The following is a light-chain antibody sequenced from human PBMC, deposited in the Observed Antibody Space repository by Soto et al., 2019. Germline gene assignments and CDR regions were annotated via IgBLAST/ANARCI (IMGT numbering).Light chain of an antibody. CDR1: QSVLYTLNKRNY. CDR2: WAY. J-gene: IGKJ5*01. Sequence: DIVMTQSPDSLAMSLGERATINCKSSQSVLYTLNKRNYLSWYQQKPGQPPKLLIYWAYTRDSGVPDRFSGRGSGTELTLTISSLQAEDAAVYYCQQYYTTPTITFGQGTRLEIK. CDR3: QQYYTTPTIT. V-gene: IGKV4-1*01.